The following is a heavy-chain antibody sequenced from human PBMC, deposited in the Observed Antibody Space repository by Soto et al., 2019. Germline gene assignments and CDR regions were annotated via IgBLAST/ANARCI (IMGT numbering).Heavy chain of an antibody. V-gene: IGHV3-53*01. CDR1: GFTVSSNY. CDR2: IYSSGST. J-gene: IGHJ4*02. CDR3: ARENSYPYFDY. D-gene: IGHD5-18*01. Sequence: LSLSCAASGFTVSSNYMSWVRQAPGKGLQWVSVIYSSGSTYYADSVKGRFTISRDNSKNTLYLQMNSLRVEDTAVYYCARENSYPYFDYWGQGTQVTVSS.